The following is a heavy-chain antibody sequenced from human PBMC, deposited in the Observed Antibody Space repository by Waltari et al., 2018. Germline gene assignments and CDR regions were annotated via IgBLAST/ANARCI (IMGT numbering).Heavy chain of an antibody. CDR3: AACIEVTGAYDF. D-gene: IGHD2-21*02. CDR2: VKEDGGAT. J-gene: IGHJ4*02. V-gene: IGHV3-7*01. Sequence: EVQLVESGGGLVQPGGSLRLSCAASGFTFSNFGVSWVRQAPGWGVGGQAKVKEDGGATYFVGSVKGRLTITRDNAKNSLYVQMNNLRAEDTAVYYCAACIEVTGAYDFWGQGSLVTVSS. CDR1: GFTFSNFG.